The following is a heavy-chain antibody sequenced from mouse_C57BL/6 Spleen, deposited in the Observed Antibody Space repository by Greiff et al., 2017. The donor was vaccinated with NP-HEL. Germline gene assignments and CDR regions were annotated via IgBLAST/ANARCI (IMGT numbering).Heavy chain of an antibody. Sequence: QVQLQQPGAELVKPGASVKLSCKASGYTFTSYWMHWVKQRPGQGLEWIGMIHPNSGSTNYNEKFKSKATLTVDKSSSTAYMQLSSLTSEDSAVYYCVYYYGRLYFDVWGTGTTVTVSS. V-gene: IGHV1-64*01. D-gene: IGHD1-1*01. CDR2: IHPNSGST. J-gene: IGHJ1*03. CDR1: GYTFTSYW. CDR3: VYYYGRLYFDV.